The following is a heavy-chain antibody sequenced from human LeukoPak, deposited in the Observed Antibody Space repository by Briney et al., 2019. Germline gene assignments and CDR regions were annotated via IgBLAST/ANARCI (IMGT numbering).Heavy chain of an antibody. CDR3: ARVAVAGSFLQH. CDR1: GGSFSGHY. J-gene: IGHJ1*01. D-gene: IGHD6-19*01. V-gene: IGHV4-34*01. Sequence: SETLSLTCAVYGGSFSGHYWSWIRQPPGKGLEWTGEINHSGSTNYNPSLKSRVTISVDTSKNQFSLKLSSVTAADTAVYYCARVAVAGSFLQHWGQGTLVTVSS. CDR2: INHSGST.